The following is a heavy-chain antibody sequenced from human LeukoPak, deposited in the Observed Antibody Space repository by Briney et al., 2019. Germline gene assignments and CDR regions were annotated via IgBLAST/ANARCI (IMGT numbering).Heavy chain of an antibody. V-gene: IGHV1-2*02. D-gene: IGHD6-25*01. CDR1: GYSFSGSY. J-gene: IGHJ4*02. Sequence: GASVKVSCKASGYSFSGSYLHWVRQAPGQKLGWMGWINPNNGVTKYAQKFQDRVTMTRDTAISTAYMELRRLRSDDTAVFYCARLVSGSDYWGQGTLVTVS. CDR3: ARLVSGSDY. CDR2: INPNNGVT.